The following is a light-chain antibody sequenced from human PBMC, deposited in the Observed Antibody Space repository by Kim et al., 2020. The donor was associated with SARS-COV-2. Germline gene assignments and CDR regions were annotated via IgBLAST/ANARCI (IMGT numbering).Light chain of an antibody. Sequence: ASVGDRVTITCRARQRISSWLAWYQQKPGKAPKLLIYKASSLESGVPSRFSGSGSGTEFTLTISSLQPDDFATYYCQQYNSYPWTFGQGTKVDIK. J-gene: IGKJ1*01. CDR3: QQYNSYPWT. CDR1: QRISSW. CDR2: KAS. V-gene: IGKV1-5*03.